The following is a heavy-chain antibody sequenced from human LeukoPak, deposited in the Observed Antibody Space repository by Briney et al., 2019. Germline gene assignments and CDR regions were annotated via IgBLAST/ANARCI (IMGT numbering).Heavy chain of an antibody. D-gene: IGHD5-24*01. V-gene: IGHV3-23*01. CDR2: ISGSGGST. J-gene: IGHJ3*02. Sequence: PGGSLRLSCAASGFTFSSYGMSWVRQAPGKGLEWVSAISGSGGSTYYADSVKGRFTISRDNAKNSLYLQMNSLRAEDTAVYYCARVGDGYKSPDAFDIWGQGTMVTVSS. CDR3: ARVGDGYKSPDAFDI. CDR1: GFTFSSYG.